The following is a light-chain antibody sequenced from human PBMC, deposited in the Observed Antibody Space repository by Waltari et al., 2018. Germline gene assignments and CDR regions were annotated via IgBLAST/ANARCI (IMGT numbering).Light chain of an antibody. CDR3: QHRNHWPPLFT. CDR1: QSVSGY. Sequence: VLTQSPATLSLSPGERATLSCRASQSVSGYFAWYQQKPGQAPRLLIYDGSNRAIGIPPRFSGSGSGTDCTLTISSLEPEDFAVYYCQHRNHWPPLFTFGPGTKVVF. J-gene: IGKJ3*01. V-gene: IGKV3-11*01. CDR2: DGS.